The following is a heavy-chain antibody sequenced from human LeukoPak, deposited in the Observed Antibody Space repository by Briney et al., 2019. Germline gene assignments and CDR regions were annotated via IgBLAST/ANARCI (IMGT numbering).Heavy chain of an antibody. Sequence: GGSLRLSGAASGFTFSSYAMRWFRQAPGKGLEWVSAISGSGGSTYYADSGKGRLTISRDNSKNTLYLQMNRLRAEDTAVYYCAKGYYDYVWGSYYFDYWGQGTLVTVSS. CDR2: ISGSGGST. D-gene: IGHD3-16*01. CDR1: GFTFSSYA. J-gene: IGHJ4*02. V-gene: IGHV3-23*01. CDR3: AKGYYDYVWGSYYFDY.